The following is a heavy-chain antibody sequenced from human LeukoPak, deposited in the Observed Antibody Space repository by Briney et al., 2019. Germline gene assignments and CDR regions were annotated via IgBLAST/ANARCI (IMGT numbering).Heavy chain of an antibody. J-gene: IGHJ3*02. CDR2: INHSGST. Sequence: SETLSLTCTVSGGSISSSSYYWSWIRQPPGKGLEWIGEINHSGSTNYNPSLKSRVTISVDTSKNQFSLKLSSVTAADTAVYYCARQNPERHIAAAEDAFDIWGQGTMVTVSS. CDR3: ARQNPERHIAAAEDAFDI. D-gene: IGHD6-13*01. CDR1: GGSISSSSYY. V-gene: IGHV4-39*01.